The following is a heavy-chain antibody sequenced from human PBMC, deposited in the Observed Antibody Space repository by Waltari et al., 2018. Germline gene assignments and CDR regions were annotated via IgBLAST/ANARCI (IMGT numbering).Heavy chain of an antibody. CDR2: INTNTGNP. V-gene: IGHV7-4-1*02. CDR3: QAGYDLAEYFQH. CDR1: GYTFTSYA. Sequence: QVQLVQSGSELTKPGASVKVSCKASGYTFTSYAMNWVRQAPGQGLEWMGWINTNTGNPTYAQGFTGRLVFSLDTSGSTAYLQISSLKAEDTAVYYCQAGYDLAEYFQHWGQGTLVTVSS. J-gene: IGHJ1*01. D-gene: IGHD5-12*01.